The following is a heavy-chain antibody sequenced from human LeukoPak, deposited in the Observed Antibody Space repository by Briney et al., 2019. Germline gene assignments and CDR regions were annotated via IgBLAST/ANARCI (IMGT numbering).Heavy chain of an antibody. CDR3: SKMTTVTTGDWFDP. V-gene: IGHV4-4*02. CDR1: GGSISSSNW. Sequence: PSGTLSLTCAVSGGSISSSNWWSWVRPPPGKGLGWIGEIYHSGSTNYNPSLKSRVTISVDKSKNQFSLKLSSVTAADTAVYYCSKMTTVTTGDWFDPWGQGTLVTVSS. J-gene: IGHJ5*02. D-gene: IGHD4-17*01. CDR2: IYHSGST.